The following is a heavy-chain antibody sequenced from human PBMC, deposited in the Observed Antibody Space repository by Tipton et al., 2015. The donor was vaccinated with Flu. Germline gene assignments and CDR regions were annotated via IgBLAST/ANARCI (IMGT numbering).Heavy chain of an antibody. V-gene: IGHV4-38-2*02. J-gene: IGHJ4*02. CDR3: ASHSYSRGRAGH. CDR2: IDHSGTT. Sequence: TLSLTCTVSGYSISSGYYWGWIRQPPGKGLEWIGSIDHSGTTYYNPSLKSLVTISVDTSKNQFSLKLSSVTAADTAVFCCASHSYSRGRAGHWGQGTLVTVSS. CDR1: GYSISSGYY. D-gene: IGHD4-11*01.